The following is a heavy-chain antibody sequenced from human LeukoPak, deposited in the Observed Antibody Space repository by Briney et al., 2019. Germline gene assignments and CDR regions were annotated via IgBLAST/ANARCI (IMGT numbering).Heavy chain of an antibody. D-gene: IGHD2-15*01. V-gene: IGHV4-59*01. CDR1: GGSISSYY. CDR2: IYYSGST. J-gene: IGHJ4*02. CDR3: AREWSAFDH. Sequence: SETLSLTCTVSGGSISSYYWSWIRQPPGKGLEWIGYIYYSGSTNYNPSLKSRVTISVDTSKNQFSLKLNSLTAADTAVYYCAREWSAFDHWGQGILVTVSS.